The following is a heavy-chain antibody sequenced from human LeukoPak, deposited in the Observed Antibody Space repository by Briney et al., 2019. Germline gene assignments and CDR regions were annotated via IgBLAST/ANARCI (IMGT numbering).Heavy chain of an antibody. V-gene: IGHV3-23*01. Sequence: GGSLRLSCAASGFTFSSYAMSWVRQAPGKGLEWVSAISGSGGSTYYADSVKGRFTISRDNSKNTLYLQMNSLRAEDTAVYYCARVMYSSSSFSNAEYFQHWGQGTLVTVSS. D-gene: IGHD6-6*01. CDR3: ARVMYSSSSFSNAEYFQH. CDR2: ISGSGGST. CDR1: GFTFSSYA. J-gene: IGHJ1*01.